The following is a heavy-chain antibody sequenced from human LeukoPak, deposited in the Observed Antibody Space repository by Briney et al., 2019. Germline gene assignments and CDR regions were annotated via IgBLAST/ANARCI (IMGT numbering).Heavy chain of an antibody. V-gene: IGHV5-51*01. CDR1: GYSFSSYW. D-gene: IGHD1-26*01. CDR2: IYPGDSDT. CDR3: AIKWDLYWFDP. J-gene: IGHJ5*02. Sequence: GESLKISFKGSGYSFSSYWIGWVRPMPGKGLEGMGIIYPGDSDTRFSPAFQGQVTISADKSISTAYLQWSSLKASDTAMYYCAIKWDLYWFDPWGQGTLVTVSS.